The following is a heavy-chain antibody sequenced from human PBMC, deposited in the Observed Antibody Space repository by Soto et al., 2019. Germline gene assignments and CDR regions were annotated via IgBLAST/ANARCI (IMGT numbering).Heavy chain of an antibody. D-gene: IGHD1-1*01. Sequence: GGSLRLSCAASGFTFISYSMNWVRQAPGKGLEWVSSISSSSSYIYYADSVKGRFTISRDNAKNSLYLQMNSLRAEDTAVYYCARVISSAMGTNFDYWGQGTLVTVSS. V-gene: IGHV3-21*01. CDR2: ISSSSSYI. J-gene: IGHJ4*02. CDR3: ARVISSAMGTNFDY. CDR1: GFTFISYS.